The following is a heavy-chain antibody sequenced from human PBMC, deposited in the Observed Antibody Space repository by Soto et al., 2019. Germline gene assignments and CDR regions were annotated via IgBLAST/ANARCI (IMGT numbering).Heavy chain of an antibody. D-gene: IGHD5-18*01. CDR3: ARHSYGSDYYGMDV. Sequence: GESLKISCQGPGYSFTSYWISWVRQMPGKGLEWMGRIDPSDSYTSYSPSLQGHVTISADKSISTAYLQWSSLKASDTAMYYCARHSYGSDYYGMDVWGQGTTVTVSS. V-gene: IGHV5-10-1*01. CDR1: GYSFTSYW. CDR2: IDPSDSYT. J-gene: IGHJ6*02.